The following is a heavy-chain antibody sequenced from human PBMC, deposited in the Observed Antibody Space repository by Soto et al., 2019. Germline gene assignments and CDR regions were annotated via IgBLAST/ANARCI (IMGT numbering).Heavy chain of an antibody. D-gene: IGHD4-17*01. CDR2: IIPIFGTA. CDR3: AISDYGDYYYHYGMDV. J-gene: IGHJ6*02. Sequence: ASVKVSCKASWGTSSSCAISWVRQSPEQGLEWTGGIIPIFGTANYAQKFQGRVTITADKSTSTAYMELSSLRSEDTAVYYCAISDYGDYYYHYGMDVCAQGTTVTVSS. V-gene: IGHV1-69*06. CDR1: WGTSSSCA.